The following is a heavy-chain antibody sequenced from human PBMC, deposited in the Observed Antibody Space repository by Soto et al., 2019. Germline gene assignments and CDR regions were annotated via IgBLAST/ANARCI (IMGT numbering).Heavy chain of an antibody. J-gene: IGHJ4*02. D-gene: IGHD5-12*01. CDR2: IYDSGSS. Sequence: LALTCTVSGGSVSSGDYFWSWIRQPPGKGLEWIGYIYDSGSSYYNPSLKSRVTMSVDTSKNQFSLKLRSVTAADTAMYYCAREKGYISGPKNFDSWGQGTLVTVSS. CDR1: GGSVSSGDYF. V-gene: IGHV4-30-4*01. CDR3: AREKGYISGPKNFDS.